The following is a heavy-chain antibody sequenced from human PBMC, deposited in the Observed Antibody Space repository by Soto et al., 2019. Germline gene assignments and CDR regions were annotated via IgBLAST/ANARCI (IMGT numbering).Heavy chain of an antibody. CDR1: GYTFTTFW. D-gene: IGHD2-8*01. J-gene: IGHJ5*02. Sequence: GESLKISCTGFGYTFTTFWISWVRQRPGKGLEWMGRIDPRDSYTNYSPSFQGRVSISVDKSISTAYLQWSSLEASDTAIYYCARLYCTNDTCDSWFDPWGQGTLVTVSS. CDR2: IDPRDSYT. CDR3: ARLYCTNDTCDSWFDP. V-gene: IGHV5-10-1*01.